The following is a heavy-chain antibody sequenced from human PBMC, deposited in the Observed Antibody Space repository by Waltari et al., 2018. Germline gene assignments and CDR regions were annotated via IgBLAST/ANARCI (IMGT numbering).Heavy chain of an antibody. J-gene: IGHJ6*02. Sequence: QVQLVESGGGVVQPGRSLRLSCAASGFTFSSYAMHWVRQAPGKGLEWVAVISYDGSNKYYADSVKGRFTISRDNSKNTLYLQMNSLRAEDTAVYYCARDLNYDFWSGSYYGMDVWGQGTTVTISS. CDR1: GFTFSSYA. CDR3: ARDLNYDFWSGSYYGMDV. D-gene: IGHD3-3*01. CDR2: ISYDGSNK. V-gene: IGHV3-30*01.